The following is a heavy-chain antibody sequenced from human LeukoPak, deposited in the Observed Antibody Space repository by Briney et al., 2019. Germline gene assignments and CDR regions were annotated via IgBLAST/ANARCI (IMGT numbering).Heavy chain of an antibody. CDR3: AKARDVYNYYWFDP. Sequence: GGSLRLSCAASGFTFSSYAMSWVRQAPGKGLEWVSAISGGYTAATDYADSVKGRFTISRDNYDNTLYLEMNSLRAEDTALYYCAKARDVYNYYWFDPWGQGTLVTVSS. V-gene: IGHV3-23*01. J-gene: IGHJ5*02. CDR2: ISGGYTAAT. CDR1: GFTFSSYA. D-gene: IGHD5-24*01.